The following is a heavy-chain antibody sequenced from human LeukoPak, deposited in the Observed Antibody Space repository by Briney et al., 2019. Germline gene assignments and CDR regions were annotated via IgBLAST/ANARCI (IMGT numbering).Heavy chain of an antibody. J-gene: IGHJ4*02. CDR2: INPNSGGT. CDR3: ARDRNSYALVDY. CDR1: GYTFTGYY. V-gene: IGHV1-2*02. Sequence: GASVKVSCKASGYTFTGYYMHWVRQAPGQGLEWMGWINPNSGGTNYAQKFQGRDTMTRGTSISTAYMELSRLRSDDTAVYYCARDRNSYALVDYWGQGTLVTVSS. D-gene: IGHD5-18*01.